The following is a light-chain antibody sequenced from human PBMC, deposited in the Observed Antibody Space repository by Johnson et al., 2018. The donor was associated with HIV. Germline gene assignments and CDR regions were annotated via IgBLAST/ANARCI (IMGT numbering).Light chain of an antibody. CDR1: NSNIGNNY. V-gene: IGLV1-51*02. J-gene: IGLJ1*01. Sequence: QSVLTQPPSVSAAPGQKVTISCSGSNSNIGNNYVSWYQQVPGTAPKLLIYENNKRPSGIPDRFSGSKSGTSATLGITGLQTGDEADYYCGTWDSSLSAGVFGTVTKVTVL. CDR2: ENN. CDR3: GTWDSSLSAGV.